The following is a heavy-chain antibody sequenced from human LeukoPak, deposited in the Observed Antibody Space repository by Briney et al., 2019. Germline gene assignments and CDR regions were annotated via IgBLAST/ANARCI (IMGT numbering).Heavy chain of an antibody. D-gene: IGHD3-3*01. CDR1: GFIFSSYS. CDR2: ISSSSIHI. J-gene: IGHJ4*02. CDR3: ARGNDFWSGYYWVNFDY. Sequence: PGGSLRLSCVASGFIFSSYSVNWVRQAPGKGLEWVSSISSSSIHISYADSVPGRFTISRDNAKNTLYMQMNSVRAEDTAAYYCARGNDFWSGYYWVNFDYWGQGTLVTVSS. V-gene: IGHV3-21*04.